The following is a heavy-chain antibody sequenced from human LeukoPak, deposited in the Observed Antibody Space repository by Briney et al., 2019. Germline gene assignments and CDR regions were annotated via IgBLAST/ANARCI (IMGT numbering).Heavy chain of an antibody. CDR1: GDSIGGSVDY. D-gene: IGHD3-10*01. CDR2: IFYSART. V-gene: IGHV4-39*01. Sequence: TSETLSLTCTVSGDSIGGSVDYWVWIRQPPGKGLEWIGSIFYSARTYYNPSLRSRVTISVDTSKNQFSMKLTSVTAADTAVYYCARQAGSGGCLDHWGQGTLVTVSS. CDR3: ARQAGSGGCLDH. J-gene: IGHJ4*02.